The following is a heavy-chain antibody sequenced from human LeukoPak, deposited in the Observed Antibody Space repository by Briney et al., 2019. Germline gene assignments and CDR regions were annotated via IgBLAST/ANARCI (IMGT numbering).Heavy chain of an antibody. V-gene: IGHV4-4*08. CDR1: GGSISSYY. CDR3: ARDRRSWFDP. Sequence: PSETLSLTCTVSGGSISSYYWSWIRQPAGKGLEWIGYIHSSGSTNYNPSLKSRVTISVDTSKNQFSLKLSSVTAADTAVYYCARDRRSWFDPWGQGTLVTVSS. J-gene: IGHJ5*02. CDR2: IHSSGST.